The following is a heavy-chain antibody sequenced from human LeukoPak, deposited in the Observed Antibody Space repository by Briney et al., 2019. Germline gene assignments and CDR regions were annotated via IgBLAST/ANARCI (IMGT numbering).Heavy chain of an antibody. CDR1: GGSITSGSYY. D-gene: IGHD6-13*01. J-gene: IGHJ3*02. CDR2: IYYSGST. Sequence: SETLSLTCTVSGGSITSGSYYWGWIRQPPGKGLEWIGSIYYSGSTYYNPSLKSRVTISVDTSKNQFSLKLSSVTAADTAVYYCARDAYSGSWTDAFDIWGQGTMVTVSS. CDR3: ARDAYSGSWTDAFDI. V-gene: IGHV4-39*07.